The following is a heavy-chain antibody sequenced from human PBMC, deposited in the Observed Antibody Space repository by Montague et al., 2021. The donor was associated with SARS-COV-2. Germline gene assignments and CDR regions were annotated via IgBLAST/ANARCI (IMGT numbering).Heavy chain of an antibody. CDR1: GDSVSSNSAA. CDR2: TYYRSKWYN. V-gene: IGHV6-1*01. J-gene: IGHJ4*02. CDR3: ARGGSWLYYFDY. D-gene: IGHD6-13*01. Sequence: CAISGDSVSSNSAAWNWIRQSPSRGLEWLGRTYYRSKWYNDYAVSVKSRITINPDTSKDQFSLQLNSVTPEDTAVYYCARGGSWLYYFDYWGQGTLVIVSS.